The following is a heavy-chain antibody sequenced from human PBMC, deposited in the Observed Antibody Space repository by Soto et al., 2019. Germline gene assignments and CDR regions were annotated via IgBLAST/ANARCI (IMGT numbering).Heavy chain of an antibody. CDR2: IYWNDDK. V-gene: IGHV2-5*01. Sequence: SGPTLVNPTQTLTLTCIFSGFSLRTSGVGVCWIRQPPGKALEWLGFIYWNDDKRYSPSLKSRLTITKDTSKNQVVLTMTNMDPVDTSTYYCAKSGSSGWYGWFDPWGQGTLVTVS. J-gene: IGHJ5*02. CDR3: AKSGSSGWYGWFDP. D-gene: IGHD6-19*01. CDR1: GFSLRTSGVG.